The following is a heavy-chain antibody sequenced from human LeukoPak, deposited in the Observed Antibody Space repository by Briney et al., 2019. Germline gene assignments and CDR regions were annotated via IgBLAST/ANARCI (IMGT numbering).Heavy chain of an antibody. J-gene: IGHJ4*02. CDR3: AKDPTHFRVWDDYDTNILSH. V-gene: IGHV3-7*01. D-gene: IGHD4/OR15-4a*01. Sequence: GGSLRLSCAASGLTFNSFWMSWVRQAPGKGLEWVATIKQDGSEKYYVDSVTGRFTISRDNAKNSLYLQMNSLRAEDTAVYYCAKDPTHFRVWDDYDTNILSHWGQGTLVTVSS. CDR1: GLTFNSFW. CDR2: IKQDGSEK.